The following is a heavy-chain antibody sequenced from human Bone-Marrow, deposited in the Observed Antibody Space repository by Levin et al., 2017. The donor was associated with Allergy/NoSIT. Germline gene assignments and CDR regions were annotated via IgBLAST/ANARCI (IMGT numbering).Heavy chain of an antibody. CDR1: GFSVSRSY. Sequence: GGSLRLSCAASGFSVSRSYMSWVRQAPGKTLEWVSVLYSGGAAYYVDSVKGRFTISRDNSMNMLYLQMNSLRAEDTAVYYCARGFGSRSMAFDLWGQGTMVTVSS. J-gene: IGHJ3*01. CDR3: ARGFGSRSMAFDL. V-gene: IGHV3-66*01. D-gene: IGHD3-10*01. CDR2: LYSGGAA.